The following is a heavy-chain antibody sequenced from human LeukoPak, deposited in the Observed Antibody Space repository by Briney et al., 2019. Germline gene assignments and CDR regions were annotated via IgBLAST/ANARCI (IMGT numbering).Heavy chain of an antibody. CDR3: ATLRYFDWSDY. Sequence: GGSLRLSCAASGFTFSRYWMHWVRQAPGKRLVWVSLINSDGSSTSYADSVKGRITISRDNAKNTLYLQMNSLRAEDTAVYYCATLRYFDWSDYWGQGTLVTVSS. J-gene: IGHJ4*02. CDR2: INSDGSST. V-gene: IGHV3-74*01. CDR1: GFTFSRYW. D-gene: IGHD3-9*01.